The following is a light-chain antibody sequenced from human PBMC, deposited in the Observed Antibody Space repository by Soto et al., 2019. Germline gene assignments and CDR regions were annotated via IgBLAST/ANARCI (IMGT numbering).Light chain of an antibody. CDR3: QQRSNWPPVT. CDR1: QSVSSY. V-gene: IGKV3-11*01. J-gene: IGKJ4*01. Sequence: EIVLTQSPAPLSLSPGERATLSCRASQSVSSYLAWYQQKPGQAPRLLIYDASNRATGIPARFSGSGSGTDFTLTISSLEPEDFAINYCQQRSNWPPVTFGVGTKVEIK. CDR2: DAS.